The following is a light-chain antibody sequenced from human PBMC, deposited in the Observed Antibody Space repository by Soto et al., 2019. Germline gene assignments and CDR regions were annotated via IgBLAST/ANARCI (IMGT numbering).Light chain of an antibody. Sequence: EFVLTQSRGTLSLSPGGRSSLSCRSSQTVTNNYLACYQQRPGQSPKLLICDASSRATGITGRFSGAGSWTDFTLTISRLEPEDFAVYYCQQFSSYLLHFDVGTK. J-gene: IGKJ4*01. CDR3: QQFSSYLLH. V-gene: IGKV3-20*01. CDR2: DAS. CDR1: QTVTNNY.